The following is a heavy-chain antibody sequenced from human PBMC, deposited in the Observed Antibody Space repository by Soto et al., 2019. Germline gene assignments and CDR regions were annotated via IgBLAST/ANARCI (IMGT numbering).Heavy chain of an antibody. J-gene: IGHJ4*02. Sequence: QLQLQESGPGLVKPSETLSLTCTVSGGSISSSSYYWGWIRQPPGKGLEWIGSIYYSGSTYYNPSLKSRVPISVDTSKNQFSLKLSSVTAADTAVYYCARLRPARLRYFDWLSGDYSGQGTLVTVSS. CDR1: GGSISSSSYY. CDR3: ARLRPARLRYFDWLSGDY. CDR2: IYYSGST. V-gene: IGHV4-39*01. D-gene: IGHD3-9*01.